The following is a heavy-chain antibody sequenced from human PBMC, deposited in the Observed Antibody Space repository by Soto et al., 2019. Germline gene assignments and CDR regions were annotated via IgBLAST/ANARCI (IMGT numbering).Heavy chain of an antibody. CDR2: IYYSGST. Sequence: TSETLSLTYTVAGGSIISVGYYWSWIRQHPGKGLEWIGYIYYSGSTYYNPSLKSRVTISVDTSKNQFSLKLSSVTAADTAVYYCARRVWRGYSYGTGYFDYWGQGTLVTVSS. CDR1: GGSIISVGYY. V-gene: IGHV4-31*03. J-gene: IGHJ4*02. CDR3: ARRVWRGYSYGTGYFDY. D-gene: IGHD5-18*01.